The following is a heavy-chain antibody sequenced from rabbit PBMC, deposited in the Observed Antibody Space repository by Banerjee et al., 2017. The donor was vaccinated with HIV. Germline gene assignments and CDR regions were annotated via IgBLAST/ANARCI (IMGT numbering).Heavy chain of an antibody. Sequence: QSLEESGGDLVKPGASLTLTCTASGFSFSSSYYMCWVRQAPGKGLEWIACIWGGSNDDTYYASWVNGRFTISRSTSLNTVTLQMTSLTVADTATYFCARGHYGGTYYYDLWGQGTLVTVS. CDR3: ARGHYGGTYYYDL. V-gene: IGHV1S40*01. J-gene: IGHJ3*01. CDR1: GFSFSSSYY. D-gene: IGHD8-1*01. CDR2: IWGGSNDDT.